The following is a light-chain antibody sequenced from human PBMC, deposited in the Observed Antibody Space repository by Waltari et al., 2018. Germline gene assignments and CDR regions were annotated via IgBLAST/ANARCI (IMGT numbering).Light chain of an antibody. Sequence: AIHMTQSPSSLSASVGDRVTITCRASQDIGTDLGWYHQKPGKAPKLLIYGTSSLESGVPSRFSGSRSGTDFTLNNSSLQPEDFATYYCLQDSSYPRTFGQGTKVEIK. CDR2: GTS. CDR3: LQDSSYPRT. V-gene: IGKV1-6*01. J-gene: IGKJ1*01. CDR1: QDIGTD.